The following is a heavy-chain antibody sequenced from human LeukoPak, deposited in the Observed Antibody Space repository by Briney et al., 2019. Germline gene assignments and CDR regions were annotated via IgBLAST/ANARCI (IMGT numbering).Heavy chain of an antibody. D-gene: IGHD2-15*01. V-gene: IGHV3-48*04. CDR2: SSAGNRAV. Sequence: PGGALRLSCAPSLCALSIYNMNWVPQAPGRGRESVSYSSAGNRAVYDAGSVKGRFTISRDDAKNSVYLQMNSLRAEDTAVYYCARDSSRGYSADYWGQGTLVTVSA. J-gene: IGHJ4*02. CDR1: LCALSIYN. CDR3: ARDSSRGYSADY.